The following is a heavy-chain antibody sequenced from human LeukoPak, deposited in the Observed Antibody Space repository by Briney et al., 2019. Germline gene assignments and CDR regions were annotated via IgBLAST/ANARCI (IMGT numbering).Heavy chain of an antibody. CDR2: IYYGGST. CDR3: ARLGDYDSPLPYFDY. D-gene: IGHD3-22*01. V-gene: IGHV4-39*01. Sequence: SETLSLTCTVSGDSISSSRYYWGWIRQPPGKGLEWIGSIYYGGSTYYNPSLKSRVTISVDTSKNQLALKLSSVTAADTAIYYCARLGDYDSPLPYFDYWGQGTLVTVSS. CDR1: GDSISSSRYY. J-gene: IGHJ4*02.